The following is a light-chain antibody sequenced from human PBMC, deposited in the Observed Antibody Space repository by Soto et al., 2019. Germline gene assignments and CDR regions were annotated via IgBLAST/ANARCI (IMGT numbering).Light chain of an antibody. CDR3: QEYSQWPPGI. V-gene: IGKV3-15*01. Sequence: DIVVAQSPATLSASPGERVTLSCRASQFVSSRLAWYQRRPGQVPRLLIYDTSTRAPGISARFSGSGSGTEFTLTISSLQSEDFAVYYCQEYSQWPPGIFGQGTTVHIK. J-gene: IGKJ1*01. CDR2: DTS. CDR1: QFVSSR.